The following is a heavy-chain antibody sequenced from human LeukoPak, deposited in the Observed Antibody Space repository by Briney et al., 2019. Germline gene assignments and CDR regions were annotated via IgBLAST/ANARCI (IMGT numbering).Heavy chain of an antibody. V-gene: IGHV4-59*01. CDR1: GGSISSYY. Sequence: SETLSLTCTVSGGSISSYYWSWIRQPPGKGLEWIGYIYYSGSTNYNPSLKSRVTISVETSKNQFSLKLSSVTAADTAVYYCARDRTPNGYSSGWRIWGQGTMVTVSS. CDR3: ARDRTPNGYSSGWRI. D-gene: IGHD6-19*01. CDR2: IYYSGST. J-gene: IGHJ3*02.